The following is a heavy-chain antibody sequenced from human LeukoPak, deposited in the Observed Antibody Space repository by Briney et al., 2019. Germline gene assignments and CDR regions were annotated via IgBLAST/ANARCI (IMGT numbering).Heavy chain of an antibody. CDR3: ASSKDYYDSSGFARTLDY. D-gene: IGHD3-22*01. V-gene: IGHV3-30*03. CDR2: ISYDGSNK. J-gene: IGHJ4*02. Sequence: GGSLRLSCAASGFTFSSYGMRWVRQAPGKGLGWVAVISYDGSNKYYADSVKGRFTISRDNSKNTLYLQMNSLRAEDTAVYYCASSKDYYDSSGFARTLDYWGQGTLVTVSS. CDR1: GFTFSSYG.